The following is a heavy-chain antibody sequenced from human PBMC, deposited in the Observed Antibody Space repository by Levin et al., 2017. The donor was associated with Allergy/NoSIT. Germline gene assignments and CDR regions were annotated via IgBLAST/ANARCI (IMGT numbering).Heavy chain of an antibody. V-gene: IGHV3-33*01. D-gene: IGHD5-18*01. Sequence: GGSLRLSCAASGFTFTTYDMHWVRQAPGKGLEWVALVWKDGSKTFYADSVKGRFTISRDNSKSTVFLQMNSLRAEDTAVYYCATELTWETAFDYWGQGTLVTVSS. CDR3: ATELTWETAFDY. CDR2: VWKDGSKT. J-gene: IGHJ4*02. CDR1: GFTFTTYD.